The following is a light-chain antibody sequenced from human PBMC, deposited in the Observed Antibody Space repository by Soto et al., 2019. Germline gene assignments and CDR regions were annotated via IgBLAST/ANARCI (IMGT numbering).Light chain of an antibody. Sequence: DIQMTQFPSTLSASVGDRVTITCRASQRISNRLAWFQQKSGEAPKLLIYDASSLESGVPSRFSGSGSGTEFTLTISSLQPDDFATYYCQQYNSYSWTFGQGTKV. J-gene: IGKJ1*01. CDR1: QRISNR. CDR2: DAS. CDR3: QQYNSYSWT. V-gene: IGKV1-5*01.